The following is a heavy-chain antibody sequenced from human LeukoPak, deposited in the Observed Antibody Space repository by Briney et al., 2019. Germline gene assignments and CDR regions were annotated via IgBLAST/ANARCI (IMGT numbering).Heavy chain of an antibody. CDR2: IKQDGSEK. D-gene: IGHD1-26*01. J-gene: IGHJ6*02. CDR3: ARARRPNSYSYYYYGMDV. Sequence: GGSLRLSCAASGFTFSSYWMSWVRQAPGKGLEWVANIKQDGSEKYYVDSVKGRFTISRDNAKNSLYLQMNSLRAEDTAVYYCARARRPNSYSYYYYGMDVWGQGTTVTVSS. CDR1: GFTFSSYW. V-gene: IGHV3-7*01.